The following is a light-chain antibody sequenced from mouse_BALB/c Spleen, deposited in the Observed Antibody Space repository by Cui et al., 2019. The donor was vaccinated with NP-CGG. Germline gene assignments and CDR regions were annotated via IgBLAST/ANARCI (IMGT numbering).Light chain of an antibody. J-gene: IGLJ1*01. CDR3: ALWYSNHWV. Sequence: AVVTQASALTTSPGATVTLTCRSSTGAVTTSNFANWVQEKPDHLFTGLIGGTNNRAPGVPARFSGSLIGDKAALTITGAQTEDEAIYFCALWYSNHWVFGGGTKLTVL. V-gene: IGLV1*01. CDR2: GTN. CDR1: TGAVTTSNF.